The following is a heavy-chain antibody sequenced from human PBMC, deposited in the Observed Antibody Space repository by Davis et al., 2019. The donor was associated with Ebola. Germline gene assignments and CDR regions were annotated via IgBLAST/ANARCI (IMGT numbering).Heavy chain of an antibody. Sequence: PGGSLRLSCAASGFTFSSYWMSWVRQAPGKGLEWVANIKQDGSEKYYVDSVKGRFTISRDNAKNSLYLQMNSLRAEDTAVYYCARAIAGSGSYLDYYYYYGMDVWGQGTTVTVSS. J-gene: IGHJ6*02. V-gene: IGHV3-7*03. CDR1: GFTFSSYW. D-gene: IGHD1-26*01. CDR3: ARAIAGSGSYLDYYYYYGMDV. CDR2: IKQDGSEK.